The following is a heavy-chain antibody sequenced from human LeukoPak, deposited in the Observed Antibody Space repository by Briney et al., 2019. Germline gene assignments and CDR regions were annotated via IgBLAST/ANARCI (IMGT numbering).Heavy chain of an antibody. Sequence: ASVKVSCKASGYTFTSYGIGWVRQAPGQGLEWMGWISAYNGNTNYAQKLQGRVTMTTDTSTSTAYMELRSLRSDDTAVYYCARVTSVGGSGSYYNWFDPWGQGTLVTVSS. CDR1: GYTFTSYG. D-gene: IGHD3-10*01. CDR3: ARVTSVGGSGSYYNWFDP. J-gene: IGHJ5*02. CDR2: ISAYNGNT. V-gene: IGHV1-18*01.